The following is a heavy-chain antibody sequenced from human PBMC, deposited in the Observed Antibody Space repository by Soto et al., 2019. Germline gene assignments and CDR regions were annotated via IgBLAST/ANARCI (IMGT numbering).Heavy chain of an antibody. J-gene: IGHJ5*02. CDR1: GYTFTSYD. Sequence: QVQLVQSGAEVKKPGASVKVSCKASGYTFTSYDINWVRQATGQGLEWMGWMNPNSGNTGYAQKFQGRVTMTTNTSISTAYMDLSSLRSEDTAVYYCARGREDCSGGSCYLWSDPWGQGTLVTVSS. CDR3: ARGREDCSGGSCYLWSDP. V-gene: IGHV1-8*01. D-gene: IGHD2-15*01. CDR2: MNPNSGNT.